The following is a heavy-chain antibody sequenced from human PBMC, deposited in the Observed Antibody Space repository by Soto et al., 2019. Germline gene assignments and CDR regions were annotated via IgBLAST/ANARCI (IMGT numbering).Heavy chain of an antibody. CDR2: IVVGSGNT. CDR3: AADARVLEWLV. CDR1: GFTFTSSA. Sequence: QMQLVQSGPEVKKPGTSVKVSCKASGFTFTSSAVQWVRQARGQRLEWIGWIVVGSGNTNYAQKFQEXXTXTXXMSTSTAYMELSSLRSEATAVYYCAADARVLEWLVWGQGTTVTVSS. V-gene: IGHV1-58*01. D-gene: IGHD3-3*01. J-gene: IGHJ6*02.